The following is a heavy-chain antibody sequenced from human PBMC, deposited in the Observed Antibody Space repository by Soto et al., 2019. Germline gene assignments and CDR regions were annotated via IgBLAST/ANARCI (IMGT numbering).Heavy chain of an antibody. CDR1: GYNFIDYD. Sequence: QVQLVQSGAEVKKPGASVKVSCKASGYNFIDYDINWMRQSTGQGLEWMGWMTPNSGNTGYAQKFQGRVTLTRGTSIGTSYMELISLKTEDTAVYYCSRNPYGSGLFDPWGQGTLVTVSS. D-gene: IGHD6-19*01. J-gene: IGHJ5*02. CDR3: SRNPYGSGLFDP. V-gene: IGHV1-8*01. CDR2: MTPNSGNT.